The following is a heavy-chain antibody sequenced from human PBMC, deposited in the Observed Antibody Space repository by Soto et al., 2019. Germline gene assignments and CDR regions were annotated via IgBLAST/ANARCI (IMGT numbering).Heavy chain of an antibody. J-gene: IGHJ5*02. CDR2: IKQDGSEK. V-gene: IGHV3-7*03. D-gene: IGHD2-2*01. CDR3: ARAVPAAKYNWFDP. Sequence: GGSLRLSCAASGFTFSSYWMSWVRQAPGKGLEWVANIKQDGSEKYYVDSVKGRFTISRDNAKNSLYLQMNSLRAEDTAVYYCARAVPAAKYNWFDPWGPGTLVTVSS. CDR1: GFTFSSYW.